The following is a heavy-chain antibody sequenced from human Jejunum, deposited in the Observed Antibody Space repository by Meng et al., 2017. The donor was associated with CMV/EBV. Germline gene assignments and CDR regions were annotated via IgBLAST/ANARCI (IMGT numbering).Heavy chain of an antibody. V-gene: IGHV3-73*01. CDR2: IRSKANSYAT. J-gene: IGHJ6*02. CDR1: SA. CDR3: TRSGSGYYGPLYYYGTDV. Sequence: SAMDWGRQASGKGLEWVGRIRSKANSYATAYAASVKGRFTISRDDSKNTAYLQMNSLKTEDTAVYYCTRSGSGYYGPLYYYGTDVWGQGTTVTVSS. D-gene: IGHD3-3*01.